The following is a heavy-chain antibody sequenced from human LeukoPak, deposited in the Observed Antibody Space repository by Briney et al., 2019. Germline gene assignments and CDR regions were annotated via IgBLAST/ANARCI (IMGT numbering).Heavy chain of an antibody. CDR1: GFTFDDYG. J-gene: IGHJ4*02. V-gene: IGHV3-20*04. CDR3: ARDEYSGYEFDY. D-gene: IGHD5-12*01. Sequence: RSGGSLRLSCAASGFTFDDYGMSWVRQAPGKGLEWVSGIIWSGGSTGYADSVKGRFTISRDNAKNSLYLQMNSLRAEDTAVYYCARDEYSGYEFDYWGQGTLVTVSS. CDR2: IIWSGGST.